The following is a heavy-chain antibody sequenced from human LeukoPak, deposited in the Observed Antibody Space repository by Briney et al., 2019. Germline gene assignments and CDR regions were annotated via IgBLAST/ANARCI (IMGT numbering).Heavy chain of an antibody. CDR1: GFTFSTYP. V-gene: IGHV3-48*01. CDR2: ISSSSTTI. D-gene: IGHD2-15*01. CDR3: AKSTVGCSGGSCYSALES. J-gene: IGHJ4*02. Sequence: GGSLRLSCAASGFTFSTYPMNWVRRAPGKGLEWVSYISSSSTTIYYADSVKGRFTISRDNSENMLYLQMNSLRVDDTAIYYCAKSTVGCSGGSCYSALESWGQGTLVTVSS.